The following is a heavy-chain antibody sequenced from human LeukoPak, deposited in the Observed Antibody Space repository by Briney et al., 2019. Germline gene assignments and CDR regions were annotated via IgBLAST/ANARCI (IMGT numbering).Heavy chain of an antibody. CDR1: GFTFSSYA. V-gene: IGHV3-23*01. D-gene: IGHD3-22*01. J-gene: IGHJ6*02. CDR2: ISGSGGST. Sequence: GGSLRLSCAASGFTFSSYAMSWVRQAPGKGLEWVSAISGSGGSTYYADSVKSRFTISRDNSKNTLYLQMNSLRAEDTAVYYCAKDITYYYDSSGYPPGLDVWGQGTTVTVSS. CDR3: AKDITYYYDSSGYPPGLDV.